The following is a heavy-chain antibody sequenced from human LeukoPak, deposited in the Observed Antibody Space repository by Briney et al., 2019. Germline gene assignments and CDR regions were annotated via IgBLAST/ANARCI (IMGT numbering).Heavy chain of an antibody. J-gene: IGHJ4*02. D-gene: IGHD6-6*01. CDR3: AKVNRAYSSSSSLNFDS. CDR2: ISWDGYTT. CDR1: GFTFTDYN. Sequence: GGSLRLSCAASGFTFTDYNIHWVRQAPGKGLEWVSLISWDGYTTYYADSVKGRFTISRDNSKNSLYLQMNRLRTEDTALYYCAKVNRAYSSSSSLNFDSWGQGTLVTVSS. V-gene: IGHV3-43*01.